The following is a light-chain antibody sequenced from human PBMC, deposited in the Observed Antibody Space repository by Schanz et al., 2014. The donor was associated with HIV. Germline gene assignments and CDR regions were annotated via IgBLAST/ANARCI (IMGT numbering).Light chain of an antibody. CDR3: SSYAGSNNLI. V-gene: IGLV2-8*01. CDR1: SSDLGHFNS. Sequence: QSALTQPASVSGSPGQSVTISCTGTSSDLGHFNSVSWYQHHPGKAPKLMISEVTKRPSGVPDRFSGSKSGNTASLTVSGLQTEDEADYYCSSYAGSNNLIFGGGTKLTVL. CDR2: EVT. J-gene: IGLJ2*01.